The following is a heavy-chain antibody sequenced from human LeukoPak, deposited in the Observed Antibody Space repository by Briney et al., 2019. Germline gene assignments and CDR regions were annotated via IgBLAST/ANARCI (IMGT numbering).Heavy chain of an antibody. J-gene: IGHJ4*02. CDR1: GGSISSSSYY. D-gene: IGHD1-1*01. CDR2: IHYSGST. V-gene: IGHV4-39*01. CDR3: ARHEDRNWYFDH. Sequence: SETLSLTCTVSGGSISSSSYYWGWIRQPPGKGLEWIGTIHYSGSTYYNPSLKSRVTISVDTSKNQFSLKLSSVTAPDTAVYYCARHEDRNWYFDHWGQGTLVTVSS.